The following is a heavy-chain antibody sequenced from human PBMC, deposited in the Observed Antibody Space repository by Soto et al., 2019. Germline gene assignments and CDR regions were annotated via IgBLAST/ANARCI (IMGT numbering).Heavy chain of an antibody. CDR3: AKSRSVEDGFDS. CDR1: GFPFNNYA. J-gene: IGHJ3*02. Sequence: EAQLLESGGGLVQPGGSLRLSCAASGFPFNNYAMSWVRQAPGKGLEWVSAIRGSDESTYYAQSVKGRFTISRDNSKNTLNLQMNSLRAEDTAVYYCAKSRSVEDGFDSWGQGTMVTVSS. CDR2: IRGSDEST. V-gene: IGHV3-23*01.